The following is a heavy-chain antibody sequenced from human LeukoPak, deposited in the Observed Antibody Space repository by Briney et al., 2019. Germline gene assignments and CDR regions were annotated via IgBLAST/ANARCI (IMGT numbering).Heavy chain of an antibody. CDR1: GFTFSSYE. Sequence: GGSLRLSCAASGFTFSSYEMNWVRQAPGKGLEWVSYISSSGSTIYYADSVKGRFTISRDNAKNSPYLQMNSLRAEDTAVYYCARAYVAAAGGYYFDYWGQGTLVTVSS. V-gene: IGHV3-48*03. J-gene: IGHJ4*02. D-gene: IGHD6-13*01. CDR2: ISSSGSTI. CDR3: ARAYVAAAGGYYFDY.